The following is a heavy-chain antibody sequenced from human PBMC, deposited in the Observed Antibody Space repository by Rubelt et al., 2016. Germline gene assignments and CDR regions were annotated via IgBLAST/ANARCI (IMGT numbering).Heavy chain of an antibody. J-gene: IGHJ6*02. V-gene: IGHV3-74*01. D-gene: IGHD3-10*01. Sequence: CAASGFTFSSYWMHWVRQAPGKGLVWVSRINSDGSSTSYADPVKGRFTISRDNDKNTLYLQMNRRRAEDTAVYYCARVSGSGSSFYYYYGMDVWGQGTTVTVSS. CDR1: GFTFSSYW. CDR2: INSDGSST. CDR3: ARVSGSGSSFYYYYGMDV.